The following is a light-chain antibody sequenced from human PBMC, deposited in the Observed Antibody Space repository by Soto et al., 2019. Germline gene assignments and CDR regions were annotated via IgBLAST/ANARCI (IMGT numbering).Light chain of an antibody. V-gene: IGLV6-57*01. Sequence: NFMLTQPHSVSESPGKTVTISCTRSSGSIASNYVQWYQQRPGSSPTTVIYENNQRPSGVPDRFFGSIDSSSNSASLTISGLKTEDEADYYCQSYDGTNWVFGGGTKLTVL. CDR1: SGSIASNY. J-gene: IGLJ3*02. CDR3: QSYDGTNWV. CDR2: ENN.